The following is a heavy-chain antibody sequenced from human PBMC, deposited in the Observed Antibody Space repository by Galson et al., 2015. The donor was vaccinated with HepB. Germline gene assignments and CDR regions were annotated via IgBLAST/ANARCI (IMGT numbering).Heavy chain of an antibody. CDR3: AAGDYYDSSGDAFDI. CDR1: GFTFTSSA. Sequence: SVKVSCKASGFTFTSSAVQWVRQARGQRLEWIGWIVVGSGNTNYAQKFQERVTITRDMSTSTAYMELSSLRSEDTAVYYCAAGDYYDSSGDAFDIWGQGTMVTVSS. V-gene: IGHV1-58*01. J-gene: IGHJ3*02. CDR2: IVVGSGNT. D-gene: IGHD3-22*01.